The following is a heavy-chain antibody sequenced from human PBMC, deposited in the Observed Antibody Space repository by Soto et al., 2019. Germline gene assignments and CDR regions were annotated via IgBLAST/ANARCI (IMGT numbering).Heavy chain of an antibody. J-gene: IGHJ6*02. V-gene: IGHV4-61*01. CDR3: ARETTVYYYYGMDV. Sequence: QVQLQESGPGLVKPSETLSLTCTVSGGSVSSGSYYWSWIRQPPGKGLEWIGYIYYSGSTNYNPSLKRRVTISVDTSKNQFSLKLSSVTAADTAVYYCARETTVYYYYGMDVWGQGTTVTVSS. CDR1: GGSVSSGSYY. CDR2: IYYSGST. D-gene: IGHD4-4*01.